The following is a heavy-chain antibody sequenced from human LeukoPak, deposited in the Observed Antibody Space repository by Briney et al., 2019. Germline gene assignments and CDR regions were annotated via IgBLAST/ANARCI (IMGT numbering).Heavy chain of an antibody. CDR3: ARDYGDLDY. J-gene: IGHJ4*02. D-gene: IGHD2-21*02. CDR2: ISSSSSYI. Sequence: GGSLRLSCAASGLSFSGYDMVWVRQPPGEGLEWVSSISSSSSYIYYADSVKGRFTISRDNAKNSLYLQMNSLRAEDTAVYFCARDYGDLDYWGQGTLVTVSS. V-gene: IGHV3-21*01. CDR1: GLSFSGYD.